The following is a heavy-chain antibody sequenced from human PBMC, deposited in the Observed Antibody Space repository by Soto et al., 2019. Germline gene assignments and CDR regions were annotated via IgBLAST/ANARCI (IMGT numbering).Heavy chain of an antibody. V-gene: IGHV4-31*03. J-gene: IGHJ4*02. CDR1: GGSISSGGYY. CDR3: AIGGAVYYFDY. D-gene: IGHD4-17*01. Sequence: SETLSLTCTVSGGSISSGGYYWSWIRQHPGKVLEWIVYIYHSGSTYYNPSLKSRVTISLDTSNSQFSLKLSSVTAAYTAVYYCAIGGAVYYFDYWGQGTLVTVSS. CDR2: IYHSGST.